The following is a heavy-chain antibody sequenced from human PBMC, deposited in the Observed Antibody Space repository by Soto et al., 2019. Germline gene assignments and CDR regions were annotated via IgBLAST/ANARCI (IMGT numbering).Heavy chain of an antibody. J-gene: IGHJ6*02. D-gene: IGHD3-10*01. CDR2: TIPALGKT. V-gene: IGHV1-69*10. CDR3: ARGPFRPSAMDV. Sequence: AAVKVSCKTSGDNFKKNVFTWVRQAPGQGLEWMGGTIPALGKTHYIEKFQGRVTITVDDATRTVYMEVRDLTSEDTAIYYCARGPFRPSAMDVWGQGTTVTVSS. CDR1: GDNFKKNV.